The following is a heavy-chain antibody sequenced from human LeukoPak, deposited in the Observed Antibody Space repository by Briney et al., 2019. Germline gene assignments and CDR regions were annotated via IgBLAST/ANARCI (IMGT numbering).Heavy chain of an antibody. CDR3: ARDSLYSSPVVDY. D-gene: IGHD6-13*01. CDR1: GGPFSRYA. J-gene: IGHJ4*02. CDR2: IIPILGIA. Sequence: GASVKVSCKVSGGPFSRYAISGVRQASGQGLEWMGRIIPILGIAHCAQKFQGRVTITADKSTSTAYMELTSLRSEDTAVYYCARDSLYSSPVVDYWGQGTLVTVSS. V-gene: IGHV1-69*04.